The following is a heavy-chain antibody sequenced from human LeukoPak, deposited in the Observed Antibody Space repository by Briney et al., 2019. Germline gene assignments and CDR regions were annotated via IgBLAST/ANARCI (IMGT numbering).Heavy chain of an antibody. CDR1: GGSISSYY. CDR3: AREGVGYNEYYFDY. D-gene: IGHD5-24*01. Sequence: SETLSLTCTVSGGSISSYYWSWIRQPPGKGLEWIGYIYYSGSTNYNPSLKSRVTISVDTSKNQFSLKLSSVTAADTAVYYCAREGVGYNEYYFDYWGQGTLVTVSS. V-gene: IGHV4-59*01. J-gene: IGHJ4*02. CDR2: IYYSGST.